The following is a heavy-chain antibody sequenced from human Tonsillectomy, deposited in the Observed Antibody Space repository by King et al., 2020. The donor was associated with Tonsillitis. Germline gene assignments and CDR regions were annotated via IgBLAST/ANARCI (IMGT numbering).Heavy chain of an antibody. CDR1: GFTFSSYA. V-gene: IGHV3-23*04. Sequence: VQLVESGGGLVQPGGSLRLYCAASGFTFSSYAMSWVRQAPGKGLEWVSAISGSGGSTYYADSVKGRFTISRDNSKNTLYLQMNSLRAEDTAVYYCAKMGARINVGGGVTDFYYYGMDVSGQGTPVTVSS. CDR3: AKMGARINVGGGVTDFYYYGMDV. D-gene: IGHD3-16*01. CDR2: ISGSGGST. J-gene: IGHJ6*02.